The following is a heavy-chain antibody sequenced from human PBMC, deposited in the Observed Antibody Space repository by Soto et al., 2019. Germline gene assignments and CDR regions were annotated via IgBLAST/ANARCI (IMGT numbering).Heavy chain of an antibody. J-gene: IGHJ5*02. D-gene: IGHD2-8*01. CDR1: GGTFSSYT. CDR3: ALPVGYCTNGVCYTWFDP. CDR2: INAGNGNT. V-gene: IGHV1-3*01. Sequence: AASVKVSCKASGGTFSSYTMHWVRQAPGQRLEWMGWINAGNGNTKYSQKFQGRVTITRDTSASTAYMELSSLRSEDTAVYYCALPVGYCTNGVCYTWFDPWGQGTLVTVSP.